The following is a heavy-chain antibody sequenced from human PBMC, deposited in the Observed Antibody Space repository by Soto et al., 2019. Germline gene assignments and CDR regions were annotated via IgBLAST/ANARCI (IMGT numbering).Heavy chain of an antibody. CDR2: IIPIFGTA. CDR3: ARSDARNSCMDV. J-gene: IGHJ6*02. CDR1: GGTFSSYA. V-gene: IGHV1-69*12. Sequence: QVQLVQSGAEVKKPGSSVKVSCKASGGTFSSYAISWVRQAPGQGLEWMGGIIPIFGTANYAQKFQGRVTSTADESTSTAYMELSSLSSEDTAVYYCARSDARNSCMDVWGQGTTVTVSS.